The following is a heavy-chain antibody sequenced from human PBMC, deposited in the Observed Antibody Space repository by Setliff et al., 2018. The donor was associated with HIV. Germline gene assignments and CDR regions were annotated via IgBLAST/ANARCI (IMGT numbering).Heavy chain of an antibody. V-gene: IGHV4-31*03. CDR3: AGGRYFRDIRDSRFDF. J-gene: IGHJ4*02. Sequence: SETLSLTCSVSGVSITTDGYYWSWTRHYPGKGLEWIGYMYHGGSTYYNASLASRLIMSLDPSKNQFSLKLNSMTAADTAMYYCAGGRYFRDIRDSRFDFWGQGMLVTVSS. CDR1: GVSITTDGYY. CDR2: MYHGGST. D-gene: IGHD3-9*01.